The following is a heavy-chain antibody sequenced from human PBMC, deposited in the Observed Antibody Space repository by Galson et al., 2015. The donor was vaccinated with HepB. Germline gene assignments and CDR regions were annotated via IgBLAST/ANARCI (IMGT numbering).Heavy chain of an antibody. V-gene: IGHV4-30-4*01. CDR2: IYYSGST. Sequence: TLSLTCTVSGGSISSGDYYWSWIRQHPGKGLEWIGYIYYSGSTYYNPSLKSRVTISVDTSKNQFSLKLSSVTAADTAVYYCARTTVVTPGAFDIWGQGTMVTVSS. J-gene: IGHJ3*02. CDR3: ARTTVVTPGAFDI. CDR1: GGSISSGDYY. D-gene: IGHD4-23*01.